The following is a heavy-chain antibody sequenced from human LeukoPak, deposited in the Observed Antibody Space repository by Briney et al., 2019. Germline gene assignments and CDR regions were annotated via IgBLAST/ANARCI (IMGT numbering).Heavy chain of an antibody. CDR1: GCTFSSYG. CDR2: IRYDGSNK. CDR3: ANYYGSGNHYYYYYYMDV. J-gene: IGHJ6*03. V-gene: IGHV3-30*02. D-gene: IGHD3-10*01. Sequence: GGSLRLSCAASGCTFSSYGMHSVRQAPGKGLEWVAFIRYDGSNKYYADSVKGRFTISRDNSKNTLYLQMNSLRAEDTAVYYCANYYGSGNHYYYYYYMDVWGKGTTVTVSS.